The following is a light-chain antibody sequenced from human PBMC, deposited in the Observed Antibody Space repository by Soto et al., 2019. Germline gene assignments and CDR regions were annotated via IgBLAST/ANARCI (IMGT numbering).Light chain of an antibody. CDR1: QSVSSY. Sequence: EIVLTQSPGTLSLSPGERATLSCRASQSVSSYLAWYQQKPGQAPRLLIYGASSRATGIPDRFSGSGSGTDFTLIISRLEPEDFAVYYCQQYGSSPPNTFGQGTKLEIK. V-gene: IGKV3-20*01. J-gene: IGKJ2*01. CDR2: GAS. CDR3: QQYGSSPPNT.